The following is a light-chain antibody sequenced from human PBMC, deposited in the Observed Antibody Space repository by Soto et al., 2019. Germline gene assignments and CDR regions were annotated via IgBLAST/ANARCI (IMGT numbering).Light chain of an antibody. CDR2: GAS. V-gene: IGKV3-15*01. CDR1: QSVSDN. Sequence: IVMTQSPATLSVSPGERATLSCRASQSVSDNLAWYQKKPGQAPRLLIYGASTRATGIPARFSGSGSGTEFTLTISSLQSEDFAVYYCQQSNNWPYTFGQGTKVDIK. J-gene: IGKJ2*01. CDR3: QQSNNWPYT.